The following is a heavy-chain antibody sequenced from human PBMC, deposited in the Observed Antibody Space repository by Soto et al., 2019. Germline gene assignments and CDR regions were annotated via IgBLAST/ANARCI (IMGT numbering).Heavy chain of an antibody. V-gene: IGHV5-51*01. J-gene: IGHJ3*01. D-gene: IGHD6-13*01. Sequence: EVQLVQSGAEVKKPGESLKISCKGSGYSFTSHWIAWVRQMPGKGLEWMGIIYPGNSDTRYSPSCQGQVTISADNSITTAYLQWSSLKASDTAMYYCVRQFHLGIGTPGSFPFDVWGQGTKVTVSS. CDR2: IYPGNSDT. CDR3: VRQFHLGIGTPGSFPFDV. CDR1: GYSFTSHW.